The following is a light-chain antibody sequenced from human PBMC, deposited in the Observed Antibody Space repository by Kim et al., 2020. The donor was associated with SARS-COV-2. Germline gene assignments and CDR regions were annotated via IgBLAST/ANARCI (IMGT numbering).Light chain of an antibody. CDR3: QQYESWPRT. J-gene: IGKJ1*01. Sequence: VCPGERATLSCRASQTVNSNLVWYQQRPGQAPRLLIYGASTRATGIPARFSGSGAGTEFTLTISSLQSEDFVIYYCQQYESWPRTFGQGTKVDIK. CDR2: GAS. V-gene: IGKV3-15*01. CDR1: QTVNSN.